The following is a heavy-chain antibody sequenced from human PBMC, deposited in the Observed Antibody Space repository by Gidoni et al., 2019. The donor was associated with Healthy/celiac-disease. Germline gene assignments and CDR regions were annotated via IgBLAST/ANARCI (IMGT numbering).Heavy chain of an antibody. V-gene: IGHV1-2*04. J-gene: IGHJ6*02. D-gene: IGHD2-2*01. CDR2: INRNSGGT. CDR3: ARGGPIEESMPHTEYYYYYGMDV. Sequence: QVQLVQSGAAVQTPGASAKVSCKASAYTFTGYYMPWVRQAPGQGLEWMGWINRNSGGTNNAQKFKGWVTMTRDTSISTAYMELSRLRSDDTAVYYCARGGPIEESMPHTEYYYYYGMDVWGQGTTVTVSS. CDR1: AYTFTGYY.